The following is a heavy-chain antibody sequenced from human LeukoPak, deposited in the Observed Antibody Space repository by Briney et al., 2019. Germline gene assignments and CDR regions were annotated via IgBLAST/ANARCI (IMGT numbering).Heavy chain of an antibody. Sequence: ASVKVSCKASGYTFTSYGISWVRQAPGQGLEWMEWISAYNGNTNYAQKLQGRVTMTTDTSTSTAYMELRSLRSDDTAVYYCAMNYDILTGSMEGDAFDIWGQGTMVTVSS. D-gene: IGHD3-9*01. CDR2: ISAYNGNT. V-gene: IGHV1-18*04. CDR3: AMNYDILTGSMEGDAFDI. J-gene: IGHJ3*02. CDR1: GYTFTSYG.